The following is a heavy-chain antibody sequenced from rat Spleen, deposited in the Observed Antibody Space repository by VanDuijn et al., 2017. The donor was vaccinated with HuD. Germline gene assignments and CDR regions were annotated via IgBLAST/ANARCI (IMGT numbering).Heavy chain of an antibody. CDR3: ARQLPGNYVMDA. J-gene: IGHJ4*01. CDR1: GFTFSDYY. V-gene: IGHV5-25*01. Sequence: EVQLVESGGGLVQPGRSLKLSCAASGFTFSDYYMAWVRQAPTKGLEWVAYISTGGGSTYYRDSVKGRFTISRDNAKSSLYLQMNSLKSEDTATYYCARQLPGNYVMDAWGQGASVTVSS. CDR2: ISTGGGST. D-gene: IGHD1-4*01.